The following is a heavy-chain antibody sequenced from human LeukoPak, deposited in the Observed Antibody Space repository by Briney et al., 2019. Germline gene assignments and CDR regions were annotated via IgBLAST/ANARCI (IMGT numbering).Heavy chain of an antibody. CDR3: ARDFTMVRGVIGY. V-gene: IGHV1-2*02. CDR1: GGTFSSYA. D-gene: IGHD3-10*01. Sequence: ASVKVSCKASGGTFSSYAISWVRQAPGQGLEWMGWINPNSGGTNYAQKFQGRVTMTRDTSISTAYMELSRLRSDDTAVYYCARDFTMVRGVIGYWGQGTLVTVSS. CDR2: INPNSGGT. J-gene: IGHJ4*02.